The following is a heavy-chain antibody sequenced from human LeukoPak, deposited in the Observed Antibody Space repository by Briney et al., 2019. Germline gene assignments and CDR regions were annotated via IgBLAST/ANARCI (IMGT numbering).Heavy chain of an antibody. J-gene: IGHJ4*02. CDR1: GFTFSSSA. D-gene: IGHD3-22*01. Sequence: GGSLRLSCAASGFTFSSSAMSSVRQAPGKGLEWVSAISGSGGSTYYADSVKGRFTISRDNSKNTLYLQMNRLRAEDTAVYYCAKPETYYYDSSGYYYGYWGQGTLVTVSS. CDR2: ISGSGGST. CDR3: AKPETYYYDSSGYYYGY. V-gene: IGHV3-23*01.